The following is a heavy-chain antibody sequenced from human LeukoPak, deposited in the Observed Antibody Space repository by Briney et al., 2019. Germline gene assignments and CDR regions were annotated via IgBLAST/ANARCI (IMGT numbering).Heavy chain of an antibody. CDR2: ISYDGSNK. J-gene: IGHJ4*02. CDR1: GFXFSSYA. V-gene: IGHV3-30-3*01. Sequence: GGSLRLSCAASGFXFSSYAIHWVRQAPGKGLEWVAVISYDGSNKYYADSVKGRFTISRDNSKNTLYLQMNSLRAEDTAVYYCARQQKRIVGATGFDYWGQGTLVTVSS. D-gene: IGHD1-26*01. CDR3: ARQQKRIVGATGFDY.